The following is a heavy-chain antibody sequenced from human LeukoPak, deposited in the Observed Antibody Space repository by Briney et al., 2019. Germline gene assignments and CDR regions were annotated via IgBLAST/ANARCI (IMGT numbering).Heavy chain of an antibody. V-gene: IGHV5-51*01. J-gene: IGHJ5*02. D-gene: IGHD3-3*01. CDR3: ARRPSTLYYDFWSGYYFSSWFDP. CDR2: IYPGDSDT. Sequence: GESLKISCKGSGYSFTSYWIGWVRQMPGKGLEWMGIIYPGDSDTRYSPSFRGQVTISADKSISTAYLQWSSLKASDTAMYYCARRPSTLYYDFWSGYYFSSWFDPWGQGTLVTVSS. CDR1: GYSFTSYW.